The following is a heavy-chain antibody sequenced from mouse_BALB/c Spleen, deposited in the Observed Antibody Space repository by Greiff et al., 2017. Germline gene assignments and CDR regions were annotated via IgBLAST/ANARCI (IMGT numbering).Heavy chain of an antibody. CDR2: ISYSGST. J-gene: IGHJ4*01. V-gene: IGHV3-2*02. D-gene: IGHD2-4*01. CDR1: GYSITSDYA. Sequence: EVMLVESGPGLVKPSQSLSLTCTVTGYSITSDYAWNWIRQFPGNKLEWMGYISYSGSTSYNPSLKSRISITRDTSKNQFFLQLNSVTTEDTATYYCAKDYDRAMDYWGQGTSVTVSS. CDR3: AKDYDRAMDY.